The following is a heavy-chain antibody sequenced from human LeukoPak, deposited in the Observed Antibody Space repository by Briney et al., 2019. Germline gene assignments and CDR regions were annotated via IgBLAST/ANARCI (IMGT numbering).Heavy chain of an antibody. D-gene: IGHD3-3*01. CDR1: GGSFSGYY. V-gene: IGHV4-34*01. CDR2: INHSGST. Sequence: SETLSLTCAVYGGSFSGYYWSWIRQPPGKGLEWIGEINHSGSTNYNPSPKSRVTISVDTSKNQFSLKLSSVTAADTAVYYCARGRYDFWSGYKASSPFDPWGQGTLVTVSS. CDR3: ARGRYDFWSGYKASSPFDP. J-gene: IGHJ5*02.